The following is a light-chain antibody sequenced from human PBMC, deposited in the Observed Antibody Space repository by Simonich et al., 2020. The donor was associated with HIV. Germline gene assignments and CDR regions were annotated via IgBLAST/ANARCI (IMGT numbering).Light chain of an antibody. CDR3: QQYGSSPPWT. V-gene: IGKV3-15*01. J-gene: IGKJ1*01. CDR1: QSVSNN. Sequence: EIVMTQSPATLSVSPGEKATLSCRASQSVSNNLARYQQKPGQAPRLLIYGASTRATGIPARFSGSGSGTEFTLTISSLQSEDFAVYYCQQYGSSPPWTFGQGTKVEIK. CDR2: GAS.